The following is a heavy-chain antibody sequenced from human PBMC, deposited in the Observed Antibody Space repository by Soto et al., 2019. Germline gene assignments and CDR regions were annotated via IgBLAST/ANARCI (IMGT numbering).Heavy chain of an antibody. CDR3: ARVFGSIDY. Sequence: ASVKVSCKASGYTFTSYDINWVRQATGQGLEWMGWMNPNSGYTGHAQKFQGRVTMTRDTSTSTAYMELSSLRSEDTAVYYCARVFGSIDYWGQGTLVTFSS. CDR2: MNPNSGYT. CDR1: GYTFTSYD. V-gene: IGHV1-8*01. J-gene: IGHJ4*02. D-gene: IGHD2-21*01.